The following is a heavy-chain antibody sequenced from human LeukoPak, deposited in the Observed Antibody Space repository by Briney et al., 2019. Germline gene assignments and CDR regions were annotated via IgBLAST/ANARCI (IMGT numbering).Heavy chain of an antibody. D-gene: IGHD6-13*01. J-gene: IGHJ4*02. CDR3: ARHIAAAGTLGSGFDY. Sequence: KPSETLSLTCAVYGGSFSGYYWSWIRLPPGKGLEWIGEINHSGSTNYNPSLKSRVTISVDTSKNQFSLKLSSVTAADTAVYYCARHIAAAGTLGSGFDYWGQGTLVTVYS. CDR2: INHSGST. V-gene: IGHV4-34*01. CDR1: GGSFSGYY.